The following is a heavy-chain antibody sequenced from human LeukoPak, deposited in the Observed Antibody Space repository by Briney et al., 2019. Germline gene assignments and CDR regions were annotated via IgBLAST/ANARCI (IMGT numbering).Heavy chain of an antibody. D-gene: IGHD1-26*01. CDR1: GYRFTSYW. Sequence: PGESLKISCKGSGYRFTSYWIGWVRQMPGEGLEWMGIIYPCYSDTRYSPSFQGQVTISADKSISTAYLQWSSLKASDTAMYYCARLVGVGATNPNWFDPWGQGTLVTVSS. V-gene: IGHV5-51*01. CDR2: IYPCYSDT. J-gene: IGHJ5*02. CDR3: ARLVGVGATNPNWFDP.